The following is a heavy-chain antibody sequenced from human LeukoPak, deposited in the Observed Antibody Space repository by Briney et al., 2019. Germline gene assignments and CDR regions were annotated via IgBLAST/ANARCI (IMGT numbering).Heavy chain of an antibody. J-gene: IGHJ4*02. D-gene: IGHD2-2*01. CDR1: GGSFSGYY. Sequence: PSETLSLTCAVYGGSFSGYYWSWIRQPPGKGLEWIGEINHSGSTNYNPSLKSRVTISVDTSKSQFSLKLSSVTAADTAVYYCARIYCSSTSCTGDYWGQGTLVTVSS. CDR3: ARIYCSSTSCTGDY. V-gene: IGHV4-34*01. CDR2: INHSGST.